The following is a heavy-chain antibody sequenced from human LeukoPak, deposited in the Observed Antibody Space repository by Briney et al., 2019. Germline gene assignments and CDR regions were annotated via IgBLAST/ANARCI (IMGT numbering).Heavy chain of an antibody. V-gene: IGHV1-2*02. CDR2: INPNSGGT. CDR3: ARDIVVVPAAPLYYGMDV. Sequence: ASVKVSCKASGYTFTGYYMHWVRQAPGQGLEWMGWINPNSGGTNYAQKFQGRVTMTRDTSISTAYMELSRLRSDDTAVYYCARDIVVVPAAPLYYGMDVWGQGTTVTVSS. J-gene: IGHJ6*02. D-gene: IGHD2-2*01. CDR1: GYTFTGYY.